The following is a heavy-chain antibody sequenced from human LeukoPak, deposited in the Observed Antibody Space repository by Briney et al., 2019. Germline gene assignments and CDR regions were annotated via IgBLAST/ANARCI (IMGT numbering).Heavy chain of an antibody. CDR1: GFTFSNYV. D-gene: IGHD1-14*01. CDR2: ISGGSTNT. V-gene: IGHV3-23*01. CDR3: ARDRVPEF. Sequence: PGGSLRLSCAASGFTFSNYVMNWVRQAPGKGLEWVSAISGGSTNTYYADSVKGRFTVSRDSSRNILYLQMDRLRAEDTALYYCARDRVPEFWGQGTMVTVSS. J-gene: IGHJ3*01.